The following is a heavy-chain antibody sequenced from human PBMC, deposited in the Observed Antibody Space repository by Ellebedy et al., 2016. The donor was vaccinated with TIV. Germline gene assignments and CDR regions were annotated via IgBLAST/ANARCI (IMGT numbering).Heavy chain of an antibody. J-gene: IGHJ3*02. Sequence: ASVKVSXKASGYTFTGYYMHWVRQAPGQGLEWMGWINPNSGGTNYAQKFQGWVTMTRDTSISTAYMELRSLRSEDTAVYYCARDGRVVIVPSGAFDIWGQGTMVTVSS. CDR2: INPNSGGT. V-gene: IGHV1-2*04. D-gene: IGHD2-21*01. CDR3: ARDGRVVIVPSGAFDI. CDR1: GYTFTGYY.